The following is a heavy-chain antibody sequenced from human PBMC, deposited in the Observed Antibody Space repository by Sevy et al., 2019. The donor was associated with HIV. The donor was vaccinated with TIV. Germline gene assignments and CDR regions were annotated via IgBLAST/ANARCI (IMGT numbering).Heavy chain of an antibody. J-gene: IGHJ4*02. Sequence: GGSLRLSCAASGFTFSDYYMSWIRQVPGKGLEWISYISGSSSAIVYADSVKGRFAISRNNAKNSLYLHMDNLRAEDTAVYFCVGRPYSSAYSWSYHFDYWGQGTLVTVSS. CDR3: VGRPYSSAYSWSYHFDY. CDR1: GFTFSDYY. CDR2: ISGSSSAI. D-gene: IGHD3-16*01. V-gene: IGHV3-11*01.